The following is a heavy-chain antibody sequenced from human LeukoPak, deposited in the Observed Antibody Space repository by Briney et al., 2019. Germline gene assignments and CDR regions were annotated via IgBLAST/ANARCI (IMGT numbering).Heavy chain of an antibody. V-gene: IGHV4-61*03. CDR3: ATSKGYSINLFDY. D-gene: IGHD5-12*01. CDR2: IYYSGST. J-gene: IGHJ4*02. Sequence: PSETLSLTCTVSGGSISSGGHYWSWIRQPPGKGLEWIGYIYYSGSTNYNPSLKSRVTISVDTSKNHFSLNLSSVTAADTAVYYCATSKGYSINLFDYWGQGTLVTVSS. CDR1: GGSISSGGHY.